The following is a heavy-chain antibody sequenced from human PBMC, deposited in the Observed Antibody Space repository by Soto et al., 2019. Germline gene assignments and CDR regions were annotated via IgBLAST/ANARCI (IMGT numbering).Heavy chain of an antibody. CDR1: GFIFSSYA. CDR2: ISSSGGST. Sequence: EVQLLESGGDLIQPGGSLRLSCAASGFIFSSYAMSWVRQAPGKGLEWVSAISSSGGSTFYADSVKGRFTISRDNSRNTLYLQINSLRAEDTAIYYCAKYQPMTQPRPYFDYWGQGTLVTVSS. CDR3: AKYQPMTQPRPYFDY. J-gene: IGHJ4*02. V-gene: IGHV3-23*01. D-gene: IGHD3-22*01.